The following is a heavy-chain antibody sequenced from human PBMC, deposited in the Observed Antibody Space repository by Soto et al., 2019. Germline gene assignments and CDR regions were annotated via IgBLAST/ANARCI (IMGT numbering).Heavy chain of an antibody. V-gene: IGHV1-69*02. CDR1: GGTFSSYT. CDR2: IIPILGIA. J-gene: IGHJ5*02. CDR3: ARAPIAYGDYETGVDP. D-gene: IGHD4-17*01. Sequence: QVQLVQSGAEVKKPGSSVKVSCKASGGTFSSYTISWVRQAPGQGLEWMGRIIPILGIANYAQKCQGRVTMTADKSTSPAYMELSSLRSEDTAVYYWARAPIAYGDYETGVDPWGQGTLVTVSS.